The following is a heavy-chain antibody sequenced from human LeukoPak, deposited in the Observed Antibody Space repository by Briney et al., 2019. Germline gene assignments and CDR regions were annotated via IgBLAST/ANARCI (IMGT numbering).Heavy chain of an antibody. CDR2: MNPNSGNT. J-gene: IGHJ4*02. D-gene: IGHD3-3*01. CDR1: GYTFTSYD. Sequence: ASVKVSCKASGYTFTSYDINWVRQATGQGLEWMGWMNPNSGNTGYAQKFQGRVTMTRNTSISTAYMELSSLRSEDTAVYYCARGSLKNLYDFWSGYYTYYFDYWGQGTLVTVSS. CDR3: ARGSLKNLYDFWSGYYTYYFDY. V-gene: IGHV1-8*01.